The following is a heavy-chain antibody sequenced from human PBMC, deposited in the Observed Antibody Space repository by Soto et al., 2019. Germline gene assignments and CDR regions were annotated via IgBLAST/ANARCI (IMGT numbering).Heavy chain of an antibody. Sequence: EVQLLESGGGLVQPGGSLRLSCAASGFTFSSYAMSWVRQAPGKGLEWVSAISGSGGSTYYADSVKGRFTIARDNSKNTLDQQMNSLRAEDTAVYYCAKGVAVMVRGVEAWFDPWGQGTLVTVSS. J-gene: IGHJ5*02. CDR3: AKGVAVMVRGVEAWFDP. D-gene: IGHD3-10*01. V-gene: IGHV3-23*01. CDR2: ISGSGGST. CDR1: GFTFSSYA.